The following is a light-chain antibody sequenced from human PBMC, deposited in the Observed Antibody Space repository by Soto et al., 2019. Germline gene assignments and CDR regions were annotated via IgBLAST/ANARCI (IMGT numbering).Light chain of an antibody. J-gene: IGLJ1*01. CDR2: DVS. CDR3: CTYAGSYTFLV. V-gene: IGLV2-11*01. CDR1: SSDVGGYNY. Sequence: QSALTQPRSVSGSPGQSVTISCTGTSSDVGGYNYVSWYQQNPGKAPKLMIYDVSKRPSGVPDRFSGSKSGNTASLTISGLQAEDEADYYCCTYAGSYTFLVFGTGTKLTVL.